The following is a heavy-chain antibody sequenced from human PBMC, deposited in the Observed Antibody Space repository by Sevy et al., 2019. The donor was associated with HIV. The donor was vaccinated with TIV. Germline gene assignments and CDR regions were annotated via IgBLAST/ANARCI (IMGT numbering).Heavy chain of an antibody. CDR1: GGSISSYY. V-gene: IGHV4-59*01. CDR2: IYCSGST. D-gene: IGHD3-9*01. CDR3: ARGFSYDILTGYYKGGYYYYYVDV. J-gene: IGHJ6*03. Sequence: SETLSLTCTVSGGSISSYYWSWIRQPPGKGLEWIGYIYCSGSTNCNPSPKSRVTISVDTSKNQFSLKLSSVTAADTAVYYCARGFSYDILTGYYKGGYYYYYVDVWGKGTMVTVSS.